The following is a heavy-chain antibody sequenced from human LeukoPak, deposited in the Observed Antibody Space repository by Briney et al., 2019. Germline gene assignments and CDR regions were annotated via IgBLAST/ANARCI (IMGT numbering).Heavy chain of an antibody. CDR3: ARVSSSSSSGAWFDP. J-gene: IGHJ5*02. D-gene: IGHD6-6*01. CDR2: IYTSGST. V-gene: IGHV4-61*02. Sequence: SETLSLTCTVSGGSISSGSYYWSWIRQPAGKGLEWVGRIYTSGSTNYNPSLKSRVTISVDTSKNQFSLKLYSVTAADTAVYYCARVSSSSSSGAWFDPWGQGTLVTVSS. CDR1: GGSISSGSYY.